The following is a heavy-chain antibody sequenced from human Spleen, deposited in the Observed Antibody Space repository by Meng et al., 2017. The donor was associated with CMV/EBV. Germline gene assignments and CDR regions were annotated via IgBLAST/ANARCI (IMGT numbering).Heavy chain of an antibody. CDR2: IHPRTGDT. Sequence: ASVKVSCKASGYTFTGYYMHWVRQAPGQGLEWMGWIHPRTGDTNYAQQFQGRVTLTRDTSINTGYTELTRLTSDDTAVYFCARDNNWGPDYWGQGTLVTVSS. J-gene: IGHJ4*02. V-gene: IGHV1-2*02. CDR1: GYTFTGYY. CDR3: ARDNNWGPDY. D-gene: IGHD7-27*01.